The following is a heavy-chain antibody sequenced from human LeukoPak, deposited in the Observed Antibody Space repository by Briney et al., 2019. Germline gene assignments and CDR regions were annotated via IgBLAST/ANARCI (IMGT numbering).Heavy chain of an antibody. D-gene: IGHD3-9*01. CDR2: IYHSGST. V-gene: IGHV4-30-2*01. Sequence: PSQTLSLTCTVSGGSISSGGYYWSWIRQPPGKGLEWIGYIYHSGSTYYNPSLKSRVTISVDRSKYQFSLKLGSVTAADTAVYYCARVAWPLTRDYFDYWGQGTLVTVSS. J-gene: IGHJ4*02. CDR3: ARVAWPLTRDYFDY. CDR1: GGSISSGGYY.